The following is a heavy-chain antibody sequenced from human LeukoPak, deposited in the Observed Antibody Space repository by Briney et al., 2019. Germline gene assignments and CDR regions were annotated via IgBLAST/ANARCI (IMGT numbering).Heavy chain of an antibody. CDR3: ARDPGPLCSGGSCYYYFDY. V-gene: IGHV4-39*02. Sequence: PSETLSLTCTVSADSISSSRYYWGWIRQSPGKGLEWLGNIYFSGSTYYNPSLKSRITISVDTSKNQFSLKLSSVTAADTAVYYCARDPGPLCSGGSCYYYFDYWGQGTLVTVSS. CDR1: ADSISSSRYY. D-gene: IGHD2-15*01. CDR2: IYFSGST. J-gene: IGHJ4*02.